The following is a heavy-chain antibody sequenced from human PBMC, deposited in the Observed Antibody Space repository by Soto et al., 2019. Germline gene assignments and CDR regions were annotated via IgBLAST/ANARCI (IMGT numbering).Heavy chain of an antibody. Sequence: SETLSLTCTVSGGSISNYYWSWIRQPPGRGLEWIGHIFYSGSTNYNPALKSRVTISVDTSKNQFSLKLNSVTAADTAVYYCAKGGRQWLVTSDFNYWGQGALVTVSS. CDR2: IFYSGST. CDR3: AKGGRQWLVTSDFNY. CDR1: GGSISNYY. D-gene: IGHD6-19*01. J-gene: IGHJ4*02. V-gene: IGHV4-59*01.